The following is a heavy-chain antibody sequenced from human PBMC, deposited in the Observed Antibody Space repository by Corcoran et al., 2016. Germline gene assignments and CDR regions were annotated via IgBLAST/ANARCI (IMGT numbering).Heavy chain of an antibody. V-gene: IGHV4-39*07. CDR3: ARDWAGENIVVVVAATEYHWFDP. Sequence: QLPLQESGPGRVKPSETLALTCTVSGGSISSSSYYWGWIRQPPGKGLEWIGSIYYSGSTYYNPSLKSRVTISEDTSQNQFSLKLSSVTAADTAVDYCARDWAGENIVVVVAATEYHWFDPWGHGTLVTVSS. J-gene: IGHJ5*02. D-gene: IGHD2-15*01. CDR2: IYYSGST. CDR1: GGSISSSSYY.